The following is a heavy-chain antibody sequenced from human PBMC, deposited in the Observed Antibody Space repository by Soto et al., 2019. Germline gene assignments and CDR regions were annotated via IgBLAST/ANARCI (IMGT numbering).Heavy chain of an antibody. J-gene: IGHJ6*02. D-gene: IGHD3-3*01. V-gene: IGHV4-31*02. Sequence: PSETLSLTCTVSGGSISSGGYYWSWIRQHPGKGLEWIGYIYYSGSTYYNPSLKSRVTISVDTSKNQFSLKLSSVTAADTAVYYCARAPVRGVVRPYYYYGMDVWGQGTTVTVSS. CDR2: IYYSGST. CDR1: GGSISSGGYY. CDR3: ARAPVRGVVRPYYYYGMDV.